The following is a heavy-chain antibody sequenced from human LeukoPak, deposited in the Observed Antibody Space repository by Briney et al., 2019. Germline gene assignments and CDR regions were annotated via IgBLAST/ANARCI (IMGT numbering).Heavy chain of an antibody. CDR2: IYSGGST. V-gene: IGHV3-66*01. Sequence: PGGSLRLSCAASGFTVSSNYMSWVRQAPGKGLEWVSVIYSGGSTYYADSVKGRFTISRDNSKNTLYLQMNSLRAEDTAVYYCAKDSGYTTRALDYWGQGTLVTVSS. J-gene: IGHJ4*02. CDR1: GFTVSSNY. D-gene: IGHD5-18*01. CDR3: AKDSGYTTRALDY.